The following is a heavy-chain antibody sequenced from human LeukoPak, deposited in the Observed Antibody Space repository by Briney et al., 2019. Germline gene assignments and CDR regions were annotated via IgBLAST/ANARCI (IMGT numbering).Heavy chain of an antibody. CDR1: GFTFSSYS. D-gene: IGHD5-18*01. CDR3: ARVGYSYGLYFDY. CDR2: ISSSSSYI. Sequence: GGSLRLSCAASGFTFSSYSMSWVRQARGKGLEGVSYISSSSSYIYYADPEKGRFTIHRENDKNSLYLQMNSLRAEDTAVYYCARVGYSYGLYFDYWGQGTLVTVSS. V-gene: IGHV3-21*01. J-gene: IGHJ4*02.